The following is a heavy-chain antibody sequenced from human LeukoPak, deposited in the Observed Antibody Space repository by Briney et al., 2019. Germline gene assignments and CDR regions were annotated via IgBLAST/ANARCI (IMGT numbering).Heavy chain of an antibody. J-gene: IGHJ4*02. CDR1: GFTVSSNY. Sequence: GGSLRLSCAASGFTVSSNYMSWVRQAPGKGLEWVSVIYSDGSTYYADSVKGRFTISRDNSKNTLYLQMNSLRAEDTAVHYCAREGDSGWFFDYWGQGTLVTVSS. CDR2: IYSDGST. D-gene: IGHD6-19*01. CDR3: AREGDSGWFFDY. V-gene: IGHV3-66*01.